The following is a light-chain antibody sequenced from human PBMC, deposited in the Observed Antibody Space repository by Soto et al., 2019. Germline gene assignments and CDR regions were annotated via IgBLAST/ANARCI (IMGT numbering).Light chain of an antibody. CDR3: QQYNSYSRT. CDR1: QSVSNNY. V-gene: IGKV3-20*01. J-gene: IGKJ1*01. CDR2: DAS. Sequence: EIVLTQSPGTLSLSPWERATLSCRASQSVSNNYLAWYQQKPGQAPRLLIYDASNRATGIPARFSGSGSGTEFTLTISSLQPDDFATYYCQQYNSYSRTFGQGTKVDIK.